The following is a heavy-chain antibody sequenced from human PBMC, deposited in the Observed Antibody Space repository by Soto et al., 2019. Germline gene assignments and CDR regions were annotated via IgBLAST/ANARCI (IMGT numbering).Heavy chain of an antibody. CDR2: ISYDGSNK. CDR1: GFTFSSYA. CDR3: ARTPGEYSYGYVYGMDV. V-gene: IGHV3-30-3*01. D-gene: IGHD5-18*01. J-gene: IGHJ6*02. Sequence: QVQLVESGGGVVQPGRSLRLSCAASGFTFSSYAMHWVRQAPGKGLEWVAVISYDGSNKYYADSVKGRFTISRDNSKNTRYLQMNSLRAEDTAVYYCARTPGEYSYGYVYGMDVWGQGTTVTVSS.